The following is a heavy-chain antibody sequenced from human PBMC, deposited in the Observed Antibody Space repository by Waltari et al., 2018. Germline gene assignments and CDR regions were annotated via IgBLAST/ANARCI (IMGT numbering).Heavy chain of an antibody. J-gene: IGHJ4*02. D-gene: IGHD3-22*01. CDR3: ARVGSSGYYYFDY. Sequence: EVQLVESGGGLVQPGGSLRLSCAASGFTFSSYSMNWFRQAPGKGLEWVSYISSSSSTIYYADSVKGRFTISRDNAKNSLYLQMNSLRAEDTAVYYCARVGSSGYYYFDYWGQGTLVTVSS. CDR1: GFTFSSYS. CDR2: ISSSSSTI. V-gene: IGHV3-48*01.